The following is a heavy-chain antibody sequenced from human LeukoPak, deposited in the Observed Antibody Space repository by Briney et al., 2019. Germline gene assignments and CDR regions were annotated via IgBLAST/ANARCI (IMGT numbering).Heavy chain of an antibody. V-gene: IGHV4-61*01. Sequence: PSETLSLTCTVSGGSVSSVNHYWTWIRQPPGKGLEWIAYIYYNGNTNYNPSLKSRVTMSVDTSKNQFSLKLSSVTAADTAVYYCARGWYYDILTGYYNGFDYWGQGTLVTVSS. J-gene: IGHJ4*02. CDR2: IYYNGNT. D-gene: IGHD3-9*01. CDR3: ARGWYYDILTGYYNGFDY. CDR1: GGSVSSVNHY.